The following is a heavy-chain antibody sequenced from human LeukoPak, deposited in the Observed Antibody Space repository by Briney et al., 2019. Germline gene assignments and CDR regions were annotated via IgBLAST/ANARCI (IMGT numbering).Heavy chain of an antibody. V-gene: IGHV4-4*07. Sequence: SETLSLTCTVSGGSISSYYWSWIRQPAGKGLEWIGRIYTSGSTNYNPSLKSRVTMSVDTSKNQFSLKLSSVTAADTAVYYRAREEGSSSWYSVFDYWGQGTLVTVSS. J-gene: IGHJ4*02. D-gene: IGHD6-13*01. CDR1: GGSISSYY. CDR2: IYTSGST. CDR3: AREEGSSSWYSVFDY.